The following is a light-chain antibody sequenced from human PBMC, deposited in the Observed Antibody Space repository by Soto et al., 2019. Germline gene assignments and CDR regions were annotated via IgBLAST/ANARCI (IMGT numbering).Light chain of an antibody. CDR2: EVT. Sequence: QSVLTQPPSASGSPGQSVTISCTGTSSDVGAYNYVSWYQQHAGKAPKLVIYEVTKRPSGVPDRFSGSKSANTASLTVSGLRAGDEADYNGSSFPSTNTWVFGEGTRLTV. CDR3: SSFPSTNTWV. V-gene: IGLV2-8*01. J-gene: IGLJ3*02. CDR1: SSDVGAYNY.